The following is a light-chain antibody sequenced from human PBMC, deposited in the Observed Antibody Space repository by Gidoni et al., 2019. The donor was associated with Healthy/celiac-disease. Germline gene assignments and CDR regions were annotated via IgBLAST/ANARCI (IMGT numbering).Light chain of an antibody. CDR1: QDISNY. CDR2: DAS. V-gene: IGKV1-33*01. Sequence: DIQMTQSPSFLSASVGDRVTITCQASQDISNYLNWYQQKPGKAPKLLIYDASNLETGVPSRFSGSGSGTDFTFTISSLQPEDIATYYCQQYDNLPFTFGPGTKVDI. J-gene: IGKJ3*01. CDR3: QQYDNLPFT.